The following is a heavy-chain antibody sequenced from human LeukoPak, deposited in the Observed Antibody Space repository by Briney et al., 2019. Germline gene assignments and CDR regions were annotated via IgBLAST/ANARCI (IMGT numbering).Heavy chain of an antibody. J-gene: IGHJ4*02. CDR3: ARGIGYQLLQYNY. V-gene: IGHV3-21*01. D-gene: IGHD2-2*01. CDR2: ISSSSSYI. Sequence: GGSLRLSCAASGFTFSSYSMNWVRQAPGKGLEWVSSISSSSSYIYYADSVKGRFTISRDNAKNSLYLQMNSLRAEDTAVYYCARGIGYQLLQYNYWGQGTLVTVSS. CDR1: GFTFSSYS.